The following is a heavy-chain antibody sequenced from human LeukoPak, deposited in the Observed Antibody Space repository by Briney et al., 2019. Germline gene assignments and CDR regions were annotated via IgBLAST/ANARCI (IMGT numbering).Heavy chain of an antibody. CDR2: ISAYNGNT. J-gene: IGHJ4*02. Sequence: ASVKVSCKASGYTFTSYGISWVRQAPGQGLEWMGWISAYNGNTNYAQKLQGRVTITTDTSTSTAYMELRRLRSDDTAVYYCARDRDGYDLGGLAYWGQGTLVTVSS. CDR3: ARDRDGYDLGGLAY. V-gene: IGHV1-18*01. CDR1: GYTFTSYG. D-gene: IGHD5-12*01.